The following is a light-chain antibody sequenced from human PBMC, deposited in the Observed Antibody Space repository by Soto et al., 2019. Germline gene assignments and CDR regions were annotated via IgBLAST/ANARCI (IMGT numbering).Light chain of an antibody. CDR1: QSVSSNY. CDR3: QQFGSGWT. CDR2: GAS. J-gene: IGKJ1*01. V-gene: IGKV3-20*01. Sequence: EIVLTQSPGTVSLSPGERATLSCRASQSVSSNYLAWYQQKPGQAPRLLIYGASSRATGIPDRFSGSGSGTDFTLTISRLEPEDFAVFYCQQFGSGWTFGQGTKVEIK.